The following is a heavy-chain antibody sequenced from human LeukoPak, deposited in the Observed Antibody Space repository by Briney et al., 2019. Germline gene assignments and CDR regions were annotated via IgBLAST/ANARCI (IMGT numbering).Heavy chain of an antibody. Sequence: PSETLSLTCTVSGGSISSYYWSWIRQPPGKGLEWIGRFYTSGSTNYNPSLKSRVTISVDTSKNQFSLKLSSVTAADTAVYYCARDSRSGWGNWFDPWGQGTLVTVSS. CDR2: FYTSGST. D-gene: IGHD6-19*01. V-gene: IGHV4-4*07. CDR3: ARDSRSGWGNWFDP. CDR1: GGSISSYY. J-gene: IGHJ5*02.